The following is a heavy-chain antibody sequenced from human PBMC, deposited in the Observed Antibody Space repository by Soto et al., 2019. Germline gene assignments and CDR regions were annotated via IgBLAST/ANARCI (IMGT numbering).Heavy chain of an antibody. CDR1: GGSISSYY. CDR3: ARHTSLNDYGDYLLGFDY. CDR2: IYYSGST. J-gene: IGHJ4*02. Sequence: QVQLQESGPGLVKPSETLSLTCTVSGGSISSYYWSWLRQPPGKGLEWIGYIYYSGSTNYNPSLKRRVTISVDTSKNQFSLKLSSVTAADTAVYYCARHTSLNDYGDYLLGFDYWGQGTLVTVSS. D-gene: IGHD4-17*01. V-gene: IGHV4-59*08.